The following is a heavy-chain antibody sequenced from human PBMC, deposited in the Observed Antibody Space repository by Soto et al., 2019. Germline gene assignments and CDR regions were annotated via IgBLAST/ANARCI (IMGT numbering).Heavy chain of an antibody. CDR2: VSTSGHP. CDR1: GGSISDDSSSHY. Sequence: SETLSLTCTVSGGSISDDSSSHYWSWIRQPAGKGLEWVGRVSTSGHPTYSPSLKSRVTMSLDTSKNQFSLTVNSVTAADTAMYYCAVETVGGSPGDCWGQGTLVTVSS. J-gene: IGHJ1*01. V-gene: IGHV4-4*07. CDR3: AVETVGGSPGDC. D-gene: IGHD1-26*01.